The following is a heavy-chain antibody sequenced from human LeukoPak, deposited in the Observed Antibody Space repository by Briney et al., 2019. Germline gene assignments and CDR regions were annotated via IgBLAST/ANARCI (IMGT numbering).Heavy chain of an antibody. Sequence: PSETLSLTCAVYGGSFSGYYWSWIRQPPGKGLEWIGHIYYRGSTYYNPSLKSRVTISVDTSKNQFSLKLSSVTAADTAVYYCTALAGAEVTNWFDPWGQGTLVTVSS. J-gene: IGHJ5*02. V-gene: IGHV4-34*09. CDR3: TALAGAEVTNWFDP. CDR2: IYYRGST. D-gene: IGHD1-26*01. CDR1: GGSFSGYY.